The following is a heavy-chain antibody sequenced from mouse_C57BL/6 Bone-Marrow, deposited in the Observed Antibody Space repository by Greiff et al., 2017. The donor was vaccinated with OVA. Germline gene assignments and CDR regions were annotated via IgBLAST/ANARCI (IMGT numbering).Heavy chain of an antibody. J-gene: IGHJ2*01. CDR3: ARWGFYYGKRDYFDY. CDR1: GYTFTDYY. V-gene: IGHV1-19*01. D-gene: IGHD2-1*01. Sequence: EVQLQQSGPVLVKPGASVKMSCKASGYTFTDYYMNWVEQSHGKSLEWIGVINPYNGGTSYNQKFKGKATLTVDKSSSTAYMELNSLTSEDSAVYYCARWGFYYGKRDYFDYWGQGTTLTVSS. CDR2: INPYNGGT.